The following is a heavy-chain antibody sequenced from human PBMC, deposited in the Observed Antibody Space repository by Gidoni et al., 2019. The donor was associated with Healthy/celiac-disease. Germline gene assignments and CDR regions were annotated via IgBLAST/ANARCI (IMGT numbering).Heavy chain of an antibody. CDR2: ISGSGGST. V-gene: IGHV3-23*01. J-gene: IGHJ4*02. D-gene: IGHD3-10*01. CDR1: GVNFSSWA. CDR3: AKATILVEYSSSFTMVRGDYYQPLDY. Sequence: EVQLLESGGGWVHTGGSLRPSCAAPGVNFSSWALTWVRQAPGKGLEGVSAISGSGGSTYYADSVKGRFTIARDNSKNTLYLQMNSLRAEDTAVYYWAKATILVEYSSSFTMVRGDYYQPLDYWGQGTLVTVSS.